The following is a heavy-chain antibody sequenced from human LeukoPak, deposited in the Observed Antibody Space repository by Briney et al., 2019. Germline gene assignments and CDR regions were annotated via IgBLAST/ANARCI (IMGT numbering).Heavy chain of an antibody. Sequence: GASVKVSRKASGYTFTGYYMHWVRQAPGQGFEWMGRINPGSGGTNYAQKFQGRVTMTRDTSTSTAYMELSGLRSDDTAVYYCARDNSAVLNFFDYWGQGTLVTVSS. CDR3: ARDNSAVLNFFDY. V-gene: IGHV1-2*06. D-gene: IGHD4-23*01. CDR2: INPGSGGT. CDR1: GYTFTGYY. J-gene: IGHJ4*02.